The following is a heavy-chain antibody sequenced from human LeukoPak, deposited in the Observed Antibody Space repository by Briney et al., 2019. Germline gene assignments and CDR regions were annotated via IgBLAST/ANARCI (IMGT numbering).Heavy chain of an antibody. CDR3: ARDSFDSSGWYYYGMDV. D-gene: IGHD6-19*01. V-gene: IGHV4-59*01. CDR1: GGSISSYY. Sequence: PSETLSLTCTVSGGSISSYYWSWIRQPPGKGLEWIGYIYYSGSTNYNPSLKSRVTISVDTSKNQFSLKLSSVTAADTAVYYCARDSFDSSGWYYYGMDVWGQGTTVTVSS. J-gene: IGHJ6*02. CDR2: IYYSGST.